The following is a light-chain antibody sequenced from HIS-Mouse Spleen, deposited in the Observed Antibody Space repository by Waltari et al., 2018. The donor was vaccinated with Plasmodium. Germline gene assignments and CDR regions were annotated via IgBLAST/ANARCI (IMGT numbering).Light chain of an antibody. CDR2: GAS. CDR1: QSVSSN. CDR3: QQYNNWPT. Sequence: EIVMTQSPATLSVSQGERATLSCRASQSVSSNLARYQQKPGQAPRPRIYGASTSATVIPARFCCSGSGTEFTLTISSMQSEDFAVYYCQQYNNWPTFGQGTRLEIK. V-gene: IGKV3-15*01. J-gene: IGKJ5*01.